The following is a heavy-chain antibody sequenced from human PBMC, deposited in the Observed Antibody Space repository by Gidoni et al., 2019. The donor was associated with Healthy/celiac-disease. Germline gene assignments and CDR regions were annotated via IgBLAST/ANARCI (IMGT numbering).Heavy chain of an antibody. V-gene: IGHV3-21*01. J-gene: IGHJ4*02. CDR3: ARDSGRYCSSTSCHLDY. CDR2: ISSSSSYI. D-gene: IGHD2-2*01. CDR1: GFTFSSYS. Sequence: EVQMVESGGGLVKPGGSLRLSCAASGFTFSSYSMNWVRQAPGKGLEWVSSISSSSSYIYYADSVKGRFTISRDNAKNSLYLQMNSLRAEDTAVYYCARDSGRYCSSTSCHLDYWGQGTLVTVSS.